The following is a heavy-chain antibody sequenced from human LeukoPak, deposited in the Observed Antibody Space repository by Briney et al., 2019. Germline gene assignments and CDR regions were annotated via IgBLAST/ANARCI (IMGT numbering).Heavy chain of an antibody. D-gene: IGHD4-23*01. CDR3: ARGLQTDDYGGNLATYYFDY. CDR1: GGSFSGYY. Sequence: SEALSLTCAVYGGSFSGYYWSWIRQPPGKGLEWIGEINHSGSTNYNPSLKSRVTISVDTSKNQFSLKLSSVTAADTAVYYCARGLQTDDYGGNLATYYFDYWGQGTLVTVSS. J-gene: IGHJ4*02. CDR2: INHSGST. V-gene: IGHV4-34*01.